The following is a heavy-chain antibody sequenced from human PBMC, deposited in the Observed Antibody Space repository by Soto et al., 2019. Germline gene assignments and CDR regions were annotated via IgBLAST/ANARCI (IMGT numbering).Heavy chain of an antibody. CDR3: ARDLAAATY. CDR1: GYTFTSYG. Sequence: ASVKVSCKASGYTFTSYGISWVRQAPGQGLEWMGWISAYNGNTNYAQKLQGRVTVTTDTSTSTAYLELSSLRSDDTAVYYCARDLAAATYWGQGTLLTVSS. V-gene: IGHV1-18*01. J-gene: IGHJ4*02. CDR2: ISAYNGNT. D-gene: IGHD6-13*01.